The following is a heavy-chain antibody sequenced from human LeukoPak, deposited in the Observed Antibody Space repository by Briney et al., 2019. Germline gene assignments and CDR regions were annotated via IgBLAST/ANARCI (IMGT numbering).Heavy chain of an antibody. V-gene: IGHV3-23*01. CDR1: GFTFSSYA. CDR3: ARGYAFWSGYAGSTFDI. J-gene: IGHJ3*02. D-gene: IGHD3-3*01. CDR2: ISGSGGST. Sequence: PGGSLRLSCAASGFTFSSYAMSWVRQAPGKGLEWVSAISGSGGSTYYADSVKGRFTISRDNSKNTLYLQMNSLRAEDTAVYYCARGYAFWSGYAGSTFDIWGQGTMVTVSS.